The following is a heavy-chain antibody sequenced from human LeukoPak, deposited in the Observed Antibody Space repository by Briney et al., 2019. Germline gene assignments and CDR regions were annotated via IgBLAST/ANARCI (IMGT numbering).Heavy chain of an antibody. Sequence: SQTLSLTCAVSGGSISSGGYSWSWIRQRPGKGLEWIGYIYHSGSTYYNPSLKSRVTISVDRSKNQFSLKLSSVTAADTAVYYCASLAVVVPAAMIWGQGTLVTVSS. V-gene: IGHV4-30-2*01. CDR2: IYHSGST. CDR1: GGSISSGGYS. J-gene: IGHJ4*02. D-gene: IGHD2-2*01. CDR3: ASLAVVVPAAMI.